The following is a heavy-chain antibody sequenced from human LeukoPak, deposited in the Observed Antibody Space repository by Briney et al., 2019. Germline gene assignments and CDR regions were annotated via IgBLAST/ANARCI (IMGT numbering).Heavy chain of an antibody. D-gene: IGHD2-2*01. J-gene: IGHJ6*04. CDR1: GYSFTSYW. V-gene: IGHV5-51*01. CDR2: IYPGDSDT. Sequence: GESLKISCKGSGYSFTSYWSGGVRQMPGKGLEWMGIIYPGDSDTRYSPSFQGQVTISADNSISTAYIPWSRLKDSDTAMYYCARSMAVPAAMSYYYGMDVWGKGTTVTVSS. CDR3: ARSMAVPAAMSYYYGMDV.